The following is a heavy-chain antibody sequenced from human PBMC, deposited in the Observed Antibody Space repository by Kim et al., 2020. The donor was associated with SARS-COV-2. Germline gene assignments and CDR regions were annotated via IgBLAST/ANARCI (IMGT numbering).Heavy chain of an antibody. D-gene: IGHD5-18*01. Sequence: SVKVSCKASGGTFSSYAISWVRQAPGQGLEWMGGIIPIFGTANYAQKFQGRVTITADESTSTAYMELSSLRSEDTAVYYCARDSYGYFFPRLEMATIFNYWGQGTLVTVSS. J-gene: IGHJ4*02. CDR3: ARDSYGYFFPRLEMATIFNY. V-gene: IGHV1-69*13. CDR2: IIPIFGTA. CDR1: GGTFSSYA.